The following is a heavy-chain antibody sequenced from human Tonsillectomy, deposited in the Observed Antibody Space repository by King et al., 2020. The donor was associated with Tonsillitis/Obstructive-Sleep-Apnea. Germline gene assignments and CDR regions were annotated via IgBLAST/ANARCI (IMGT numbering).Heavy chain of an antibody. D-gene: IGHD3-10*01. CDR2: FDPEDGET. V-gene: IGHV1-24*01. CDR3: ATSRITMVRGVTYPEGLFDY. CDR1: GYTLTELS. J-gene: IGHJ4*02. Sequence: QLVQSGAEVKKPGASVKVSCKVSGYTLTELSMHWVRQAPGNGLEGMGGFDPEDGETIYAQKFQGRVTMTEDKSTDTAYMELSSLRSEDTAVYYCATSRITMVRGVTYPEGLFDYWGQGTLVTVSS.